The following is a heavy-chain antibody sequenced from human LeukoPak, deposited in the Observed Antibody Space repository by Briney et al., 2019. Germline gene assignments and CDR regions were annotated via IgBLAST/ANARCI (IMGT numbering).Heavy chain of an antibody. Sequence: GGSLRLSCAASGFTFSSYEMNWVRQAPGKGLEWVSYISSSGSTIYYADSVKGRFTISRDNAKNSLYLQMNNLRAEDTAVYYCATDSSGYHYWGQGTLVTVSS. CDR1: GFTFSSYE. CDR3: ATDSSGYHY. CDR2: ISSSGSTI. J-gene: IGHJ4*02. V-gene: IGHV3-48*03. D-gene: IGHD3-22*01.